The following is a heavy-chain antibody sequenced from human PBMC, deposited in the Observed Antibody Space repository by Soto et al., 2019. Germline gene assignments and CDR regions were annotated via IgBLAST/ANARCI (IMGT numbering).Heavy chain of an antibody. J-gene: IGHJ4*02. CDR3: ATERELYYYGSGSYFPFDY. CDR2: ISGSGGST. Sequence: EVQLLESGGGLVQPGGSLRLSCAASGFTFSSYAMSWVRQAPGKGLEWVSAISGSGGSTYYADSVKGRFTISRDNSKNTLYLQMNSLRAEDTAVYYCATERELYYYGSGSYFPFDYWGQGTLVTVSS. V-gene: IGHV3-23*01. CDR1: GFTFSSYA. D-gene: IGHD3-10*01.